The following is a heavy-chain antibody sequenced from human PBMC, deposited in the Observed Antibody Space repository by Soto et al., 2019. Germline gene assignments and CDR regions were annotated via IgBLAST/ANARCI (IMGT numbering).Heavy chain of an antibody. CDR1: GYTFTNYA. V-gene: IGHV1-3*01. CDR3: ARRVKLLDLYYYCGMDG. D-gene: IGHD2-15*01. J-gene: IGHJ6*02. CDR2: INAGNANT. Sequence: ASVKVSCKASGYTFTNYAIHWVRQAPGQRLEWMGWINAGNANTKYSQKFQGRVTITRDTSASTAYMELSSLRSEDTAVYYCARRVKLLDLYYYCGMDGWGQGTTVTVSS.